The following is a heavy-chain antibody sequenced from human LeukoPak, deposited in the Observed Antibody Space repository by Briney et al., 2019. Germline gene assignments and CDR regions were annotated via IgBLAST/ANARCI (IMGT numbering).Heavy chain of an antibody. J-gene: IGHJ4*02. D-gene: IGHD3-22*01. V-gene: IGHV4-39*07. CDR3: ARGQSYYYDSSGYLPLLDY. CDR1: GGSISSSSYY. CDR2: INHSGST. Sequence: SETLSLTCTVSGGSISSSSYYWGWIRQPPGKGLEWIGEINHSGSTNYNPSLKSRVTISVDTSKNQFSLKLSSVTAADTAVYYCARGQSYYYDSSGYLPLLDYWGQGTLVTVSS.